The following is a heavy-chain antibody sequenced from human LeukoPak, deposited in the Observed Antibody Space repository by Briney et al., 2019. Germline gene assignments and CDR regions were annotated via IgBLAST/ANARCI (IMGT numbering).Heavy chain of an antibody. Sequence: GGSLRLSCAASGFTFSSYAMNWVRQAPGRGLEWVSAISGTGGSTHYADSVKGRFTISRDNSKNTLYLQMNSLRAEDTAVYYCAKGNDYYDSGGYRGPFDPWGQGTLVTVSS. J-gene: IGHJ5*02. CDR2: ISGTGGST. V-gene: IGHV3-23*01. CDR1: GFTFSSYA. D-gene: IGHD3-22*01. CDR3: AKGNDYYDSGGYRGPFDP.